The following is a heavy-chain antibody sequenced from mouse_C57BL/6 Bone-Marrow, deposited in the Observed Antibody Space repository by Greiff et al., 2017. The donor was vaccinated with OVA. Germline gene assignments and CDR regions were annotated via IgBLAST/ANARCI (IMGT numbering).Heavy chain of an antibody. D-gene: IGHD1-1*01. CDR1: GYTFTSYW. CDR2: IHPNSGST. V-gene: IGHV1-64*01. Sequence: QVQLQQPGAELVKPGASVKLSCKASGYTFTSYWMHWVKQRPGQGLEWIGMIHPNSGSTNYNEKFKSKATLTVDKSSSTAYMQLSSLTSEDSAVYYWARSLTTVVATDWYFDVWGTGTTVTVSS. CDR3: ARSLTTVVATDWYFDV. J-gene: IGHJ1*03.